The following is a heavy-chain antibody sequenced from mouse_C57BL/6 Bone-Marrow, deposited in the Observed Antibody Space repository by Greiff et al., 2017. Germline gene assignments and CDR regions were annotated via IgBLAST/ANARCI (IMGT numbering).Heavy chain of an antibody. J-gene: IGHJ2*01. CDR1: GYTFTDYY. CDR2: INPNNGGT. D-gene: IGHD2-1*01. CDR3: ASLYGNYVEVVDY. V-gene: IGHV1-26*01. Sequence: VQLQQSGPELVKPGASVKISCKASGYTFTDYYMNWVKQSHGKSLEWIGDINPNNGGTSYNQKFKGKATLTVDKSSSTAYMELRSLTSEDSAVYYCASLYGNYVEVVDYWGQGTTLTVSS.